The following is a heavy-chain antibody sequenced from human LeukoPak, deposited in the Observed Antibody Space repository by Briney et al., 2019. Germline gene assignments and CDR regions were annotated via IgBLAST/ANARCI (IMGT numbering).Heavy chain of an antibody. Sequence: SETLSLTCTVSGDSIISATSYWSWIRQPAGKGLEWIGRIYTSGSTNYNPSLKSRVTMSVDTSKNQFSLKLSSVTAADTAVYYCARVAHDSKSVYYYYYYMDVWGKGTTVTISS. CDR3: ARVAHDSKSVYYYYYYMDV. V-gene: IGHV4-61*02. D-gene: IGHD3-22*01. CDR2: IYTSGST. CDR1: GDSIISATSY. J-gene: IGHJ6*03.